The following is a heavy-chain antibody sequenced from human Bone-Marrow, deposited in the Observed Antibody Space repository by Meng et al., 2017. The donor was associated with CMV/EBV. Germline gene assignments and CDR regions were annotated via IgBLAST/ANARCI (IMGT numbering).Heavy chain of an antibody. Sequence: GGSLRLSCAASGSTFSDYYMSWIRQAPGKGLEWVSYISSSGSTIYYADSVKGRFTISRDNAKNSLYLQMNRLSAEDTAVYDCARDRLPPLVPGAISCCYGMDVWGQGTTVTVSS. D-gene: IGHD2-2*01. CDR2: ISSSGSTI. CDR1: GSTFSDYY. V-gene: IGHV3-11*01. J-gene: IGHJ6*02. CDR3: ARDRLPPLVPGAISCCYGMDV.